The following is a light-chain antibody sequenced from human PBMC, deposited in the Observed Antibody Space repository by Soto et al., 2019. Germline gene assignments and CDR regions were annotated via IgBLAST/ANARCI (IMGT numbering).Light chain of an antibody. Sequence: IQMYQSPSSLSASLGDRVTITCLASQSISSYLNWYQQKPGKAPKLLIYAASSLQSGVPSRFSGSGSGTDFTLTISSLQPEDFATYYCQQSYSTPRTFGQGTKVDI. J-gene: IGKJ1*01. CDR1: QSISSY. V-gene: IGKV1-39*01. CDR2: AAS. CDR3: QQSYSTPRT.